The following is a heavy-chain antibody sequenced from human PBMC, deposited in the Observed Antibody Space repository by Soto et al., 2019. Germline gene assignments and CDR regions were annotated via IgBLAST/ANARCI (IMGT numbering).Heavy chain of an antibody. V-gene: IGHV3-23*01. Sequence: EVHLLESGGGLVQPGGSLRLSCTASGFTFSSYAMTWVRQAPGRGLEGVSGITASGGRTFYADPVKGRFTISRDNSRSTLYLQMNSLRAEDTAVYYCAKDTRYADYVRWFDSWGQGTLVTVSS. D-gene: IGHD4-17*01. CDR3: AKDTRYADYVRWFDS. CDR1: GFTFSSYA. CDR2: ITASGGRT. J-gene: IGHJ5*01.